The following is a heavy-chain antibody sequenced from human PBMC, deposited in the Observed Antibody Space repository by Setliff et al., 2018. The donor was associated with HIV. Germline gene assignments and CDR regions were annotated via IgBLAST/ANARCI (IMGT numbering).Heavy chain of an antibody. CDR1: GDSITNNNFF. CDR2: IYFSGSA. J-gene: IGHJ4*02. Sequence: SETLSLTCTVSGDSITNNNFFWTWVRQDPGKGLEWIGYIYFSGSATYNPSLKSPVSISVDTSKNQFYLKLSSVTAADTAVYYCARGRVFCNGDSCYHLDSWGQGILVTAPQ. V-gene: IGHV4-31*01. CDR3: ARGRVFCNGDSCYHLDS. D-gene: IGHD2-15*01.